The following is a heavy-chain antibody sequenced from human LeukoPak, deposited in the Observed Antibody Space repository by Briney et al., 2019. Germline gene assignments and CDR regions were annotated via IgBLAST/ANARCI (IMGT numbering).Heavy chain of an antibody. D-gene: IGHD6-13*01. CDR1: GGSFSGYY. CDR3: ARTYYSSSWYFFGAFDI. V-gene: IGHV4-34*01. J-gene: IGHJ3*02. Sequence: SETLSLTCAVYGGSFSGYYWSWIRQPPGKGLEWIGEINHSGSTNYNPSLKSRVTISVDTSKNQFSLKLSSVTAADTAVYYCARTYYSSSWYFFGAFDIWGQGTMVAVSS. CDR2: INHSGST.